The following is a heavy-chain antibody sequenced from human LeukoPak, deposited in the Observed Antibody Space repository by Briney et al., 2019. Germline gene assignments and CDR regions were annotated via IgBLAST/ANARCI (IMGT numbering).Heavy chain of an antibody. CDR2: ISYDGSNK. J-gene: IGHJ6*02. CDR1: GFPFSSYG. Sequence: PGGSLLLSCAASGFPFSSYGMHWARPAPGKGLGGVAVISYDGSNKYYADSVKGRFTISRDNSKNTLYLQMNSLRAEDTAVYYCAKDHPRICSSTSCHMDVWGQGTTVTVSS. CDR3: AKDHPRICSSTSCHMDV. D-gene: IGHD2-2*01. V-gene: IGHV3-30*18.